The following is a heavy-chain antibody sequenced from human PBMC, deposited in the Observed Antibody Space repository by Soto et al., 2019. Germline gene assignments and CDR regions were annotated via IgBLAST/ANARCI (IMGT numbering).Heavy chain of an antibody. J-gene: IGHJ6*02. CDR1: GGSISSSSYY. Sequence: ASETLSLTCTVSGGSISSSSYYWGWIRQPPGKGLEWIGSIYYSGSTYYNPSLKSRVTISVDTSKNQFSLKLRSVTAADTAVFYCARQSVGRSWYYNYGMDVWGQGTTVTVSS. CDR2: IYYSGST. V-gene: IGHV4-39*01. D-gene: IGHD6-13*01. CDR3: ARQSVGRSWYYNYGMDV.